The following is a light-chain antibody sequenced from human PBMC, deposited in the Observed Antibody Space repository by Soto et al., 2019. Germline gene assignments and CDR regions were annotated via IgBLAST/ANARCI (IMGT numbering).Light chain of an antibody. CDR3: QQYYNTPRT. Sequence: DIVMTQSPDSPAVSLGESSTINCKSSQSLFYSFNSKNQLGWYQQKPGQPPKLLIYWASNRASGVPDRFSGSGSGTDFTLTISNLQAEDVAVYYCQQYYNTPRTFGQGTKVEIK. CDR1: QSLFYSFNSKNQ. V-gene: IGKV4-1*01. CDR2: WAS. J-gene: IGKJ1*01.